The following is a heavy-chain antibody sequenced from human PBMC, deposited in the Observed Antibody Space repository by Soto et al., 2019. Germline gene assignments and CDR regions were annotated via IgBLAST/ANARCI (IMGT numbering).Heavy chain of an antibody. J-gene: IGHJ4*02. CDR3: ARDNDITGTLPEFDY. Sequence: ASVKVSCKASGYTFTSYYMHWVRQAPGQGLGWMGIINPSGGSTSYAQKFQGRVTMTRDTSTSTVYMELSSLRSEDTAVYYCARDNDITGTLPEFDYWGQGTLVTVSS. V-gene: IGHV1-46*01. CDR1: GYTFTSYY. CDR2: INPSGGST. D-gene: IGHD1-20*01.